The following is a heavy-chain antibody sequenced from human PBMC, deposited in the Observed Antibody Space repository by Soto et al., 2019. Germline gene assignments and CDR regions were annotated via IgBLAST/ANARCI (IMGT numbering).Heavy chain of an antibody. CDR2: IKSKTSGETR. CDR3: ARWLEALTTSDS. D-gene: IGHD3-22*01. Sequence: PGGSLRLSCAASGFAFSPAWMTWVRQAPGKGLEWVALIKSKTSGETRAYADSVKGRFMISRDNAKRSLSLQMNSLRVEDTAVYYCARWLEALTTSDSWGQGTLVTVSS. V-gene: IGHV3-48*04. J-gene: IGHJ4*02. CDR1: GFAFSPAW.